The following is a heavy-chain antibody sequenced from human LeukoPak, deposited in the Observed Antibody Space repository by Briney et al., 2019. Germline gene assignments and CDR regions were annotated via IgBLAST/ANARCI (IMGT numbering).Heavy chain of an antibody. CDR1: GYTFTSYD. CDR3: ARTPRKLLWFGELNGLDYYYYYMDV. Sequence: GASVKVSCKASGYTFTSYDINWVRQATGQGLEWMGWMNPNSGNTGYAQKFQGRVTMTRNTSISTAYMELSSLRSEDTAVYYCARTPRKLLWFGELNGLDYYYYYMDVWGKGTTVTVSS. CDR2: MNPNSGNT. D-gene: IGHD3-10*01. V-gene: IGHV1-8*01. J-gene: IGHJ6*03.